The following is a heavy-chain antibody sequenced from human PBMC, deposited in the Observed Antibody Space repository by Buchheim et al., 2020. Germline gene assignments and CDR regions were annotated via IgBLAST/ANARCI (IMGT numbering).Heavy chain of an antibody. J-gene: IGHJ6*02. CDR3: AKDNGGYCSGGSCLTGWGMDV. V-gene: IGHV3-30*18. CDR2: ISYDGSNK. CDR1: GFTFSTYG. Sequence: QVQLVESGGGVVQPGRSLRLSCAASGFTFSTYGMHWVRQAPGKGLEWVAVISYDGSNKYYADSVKGRFTISRDNSKNMLHLQMNSLRPEDTAVYYCAKDNGGYCSGGSCLTGWGMDVWGQGTT. D-gene: IGHD2-15*01.